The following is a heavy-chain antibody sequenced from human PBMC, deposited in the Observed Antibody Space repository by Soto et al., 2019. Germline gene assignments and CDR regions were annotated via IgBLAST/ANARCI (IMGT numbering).Heavy chain of an antibody. CDR3: VRALGLVRAHKALDY. D-gene: IGHD1-26*01. V-gene: IGHV4-30-2*01. CDR1: GGSISSGGYS. CDR2: IYHSGST. J-gene: IGHJ4*02. Sequence: SETLSLTCAVSGGSISSGGYSWSWIRQPPGKGLEWIGYIYHSGSTYYNPSLKSRVTISVDTSKNQFSLKLSSVTAADTAVYYCVRALGLVRAHKALDYWGQGTLVTVSS.